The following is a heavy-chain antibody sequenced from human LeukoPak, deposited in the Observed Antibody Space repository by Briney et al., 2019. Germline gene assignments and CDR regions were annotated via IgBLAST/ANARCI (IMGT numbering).Heavy chain of an antibody. D-gene: IGHD3-10*01. Sequence: GRSLRLSCAASGFTFSGYGMHWVRQAPGKGLEWVAVIWYDGSNKYYADSVKGRFTISRDNSKNTLYLQMNSLRAEDTAVYYCASTYGSGSHYPFDYWGQGTLVTVSS. CDR1: GFTFSGYG. V-gene: IGHV3-33*01. CDR3: ASTYGSGSHYPFDY. CDR2: IWYDGSNK. J-gene: IGHJ4*02.